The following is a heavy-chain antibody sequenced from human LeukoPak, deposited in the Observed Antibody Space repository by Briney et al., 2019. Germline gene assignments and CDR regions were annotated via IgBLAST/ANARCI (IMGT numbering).Heavy chain of an antibody. Sequence: QPGGSLRLSCAASGFAVSSNYMSWVSQAPGKGLEWVSVIYSGGSTYYADSVKGRFTISRDNAKNSLYLQMNSLRAEDTAVYYCARDRPGSYSGYWGQGTLVTVSS. J-gene: IGHJ4*02. V-gene: IGHV3-53*01. D-gene: IGHD1-26*01. CDR1: GFAVSSNY. CDR2: IYSGGST. CDR3: ARDRPGSYSGY.